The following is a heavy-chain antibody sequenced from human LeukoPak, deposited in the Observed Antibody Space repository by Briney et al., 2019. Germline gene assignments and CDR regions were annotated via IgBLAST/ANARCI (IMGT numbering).Heavy chain of an antibody. Sequence: PGGALRLSCAASGFTFSSYAMSWVRQAPGKGLEWVSKISGSGGTTNYADSVKGRFTISRDNSKNTLYLQMNSLRAEDTAVYYCARGGNGESYYTYWGQGTLVTVSS. CDR1: GFTFSSYA. CDR3: ARGGNGESYYTY. V-gene: IGHV3-23*01. J-gene: IGHJ4*02. D-gene: IGHD1-26*01. CDR2: ISGSGGTT.